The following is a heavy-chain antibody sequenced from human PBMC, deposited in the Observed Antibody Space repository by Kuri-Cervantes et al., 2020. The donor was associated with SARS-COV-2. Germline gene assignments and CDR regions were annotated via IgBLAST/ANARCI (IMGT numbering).Heavy chain of an antibody. CDR3: ARHSGSGWTGNWFDP. CDR1: GYTFTGYY. V-gene: IGHV1-69*06. Sequence: SVKVSCKASGYTFTGYYIHWVRQAPGQGLEWMGWIIPIFGTANYAQKFQGRVTITADKSTSTAYMELSSLRSEDTAVYYCARHSGSGWTGNWFDPWGQGTLVTVSS. CDR2: IIPIFGTA. J-gene: IGHJ5*02. D-gene: IGHD6-19*01.